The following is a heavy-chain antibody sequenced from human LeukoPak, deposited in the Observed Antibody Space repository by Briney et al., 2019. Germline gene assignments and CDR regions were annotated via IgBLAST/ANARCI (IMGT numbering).Heavy chain of an antibody. D-gene: IGHD5-24*01. CDR2: IKEDGSEK. Sequence: GGSLRLSCAASGLTFSNYWMSWVRQAPGKGPEWVANIKEDGSEKYYGDSVRGRFTISRDNAKSSLNLQMSSLRADDTAVYYWARHGRHNFDYWGQGTLVTVSS. J-gene: IGHJ4*02. CDR3: ARHGRHNFDY. CDR1: GLTFSNYW. V-gene: IGHV3-7*01.